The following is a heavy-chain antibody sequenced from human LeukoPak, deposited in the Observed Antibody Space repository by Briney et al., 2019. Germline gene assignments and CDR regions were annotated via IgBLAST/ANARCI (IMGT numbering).Heavy chain of an antibody. J-gene: IGHJ4*02. D-gene: IGHD3-9*01. CDR1: GFTFSSYA. CDR3: ARDNDWAFHY. V-gene: IGHV3-23*01. CDR2: ISGSGGST. Sequence: GGSLRLSCAASGFTFSSYAMSWVRQAPGKGLEWVSAISGSGGSTYYADSVKGRFTISRDNSKNTLYPQMNSLRAEDTAVYYCARDNDWAFHYWGQGTLVTVSS.